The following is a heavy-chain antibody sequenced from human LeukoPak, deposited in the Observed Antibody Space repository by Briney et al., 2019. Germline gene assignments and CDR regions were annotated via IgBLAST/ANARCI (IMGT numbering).Heavy chain of an antibody. Sequence: PSETLSLTCTVSGGSISSSSYYWGWIRQPPGKGLEWIGSIYYSGSTYYNPSLKSRVTISVDTSKKQFSLKLSSVTAADTAVYYCASTGGYSYGYAEYYFDYWGQGTLVTVSS. D-gene: IGHD5-18*01. CDR2: IYYSGST. J-gene: IGHJ4*02. CDR3: ASTGGYSYGYAEYYFDY. CDR1: GGSISSSSYY. V-gene: IGHV4-39*01.